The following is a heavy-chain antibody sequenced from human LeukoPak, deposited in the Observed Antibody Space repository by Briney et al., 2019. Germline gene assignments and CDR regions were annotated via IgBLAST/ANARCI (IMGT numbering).Heavy chain of an antibody. CDR1: GYTFTSYD. J-gene: IGHJ4*02. D-gene: IGHD3-9*01. Sequence: ASVKVSCKASGYTFTSYDISWVRQAPGQGLEWMGWISPYNGYTNYAQKLQGRVTMTTDTSTSTAYMELRTLRSDDTAVYYCAIGYDILTGHFDYWGQGTLVTVSS. CDR3: AIGYDILTGHFDY. CDR2: ISPYNGYT. V-gene: IGHV1-18*01.